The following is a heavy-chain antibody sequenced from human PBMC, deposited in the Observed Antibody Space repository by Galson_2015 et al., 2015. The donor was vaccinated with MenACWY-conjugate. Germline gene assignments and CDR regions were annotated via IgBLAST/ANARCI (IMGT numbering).Heavy chain of an antibody. CDR1: GGSFSGSY. CDR2: INHSGST. V-gene: IGHV4-34*01. Sequence: SETLSLTCAVYGGSFSGSYWSWIRQPPGKGLEWIGEINHSGSTNYNPSLKSRVTISVDTSKNQFSLKLSSVTAADTAVYYCARALHPVARYSSGWYYFDYWGQGTLVTVSS. D-gene: IGHD6-19*01. CDR3: ARALHPVARYSSGWYYFDY. J-gene: IGHJ4*02.